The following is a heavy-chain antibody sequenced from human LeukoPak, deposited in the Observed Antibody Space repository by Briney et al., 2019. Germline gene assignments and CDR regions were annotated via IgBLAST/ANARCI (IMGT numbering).Heavy chain of an antibody. CDR1: GFTFSSYE. D-gene: IGHD4-17*01. CDR3: ARENYGDYHPFDS. J-gene: IGHJ4*02. CDR2: ISSSGNTI. V-gene: IGHV3-48*03. Sequence: GGSLRLSCAASGFTFSSYEMNWVRQAPGKGLEWVSYISSSGNTIYYADSVKGRFTISRDNAKNSLYLQMNSLRAEDTAVYYCARENYGDYHPFDSWGQGTLVTVSS.